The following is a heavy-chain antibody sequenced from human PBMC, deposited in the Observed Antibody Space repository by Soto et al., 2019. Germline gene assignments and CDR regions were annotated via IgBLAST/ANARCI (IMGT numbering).Heavy chain of an antibody. Sequence: PSETLSRTCIVSGDSISSSIQYGVWIRQPPGKGLEWIGSIHYSGTSYYNPSLKSRVTIFVDTSKNQLSLKLSSVTAADTAVYYCARHWIAGSSIPWGQGTLVTVSS. CDR3: ARHWIAGSSIP. D-gene: IGHD2-21*01. V-gene: IGHV4-39*01. CDR1: GDSISSSIQY. J-gene: IGHJ5*02. CDR2: IHYSGTS.